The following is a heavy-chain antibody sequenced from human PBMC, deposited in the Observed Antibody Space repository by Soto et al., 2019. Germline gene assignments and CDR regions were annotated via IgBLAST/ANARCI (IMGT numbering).Heavy chain of an antibody. CDR1: GFTFSSYP. V-gene: IGHV3-30-3*01. J-gene: IGHJ4*02. CDR2: MSYDGTNK. Sequence: QVQLVESGGGVVQPGRSLRLSCAASGFTFSSYPMHWVRQVPGKGLEWLTLMSYDGTNKYFADSVKGRFTISRDNSKNTLYLQMNSLRAEDTAVYYCARDLGTRGVAGPFDSWGQGTLVTVSS. D-gene: IGHD6-19*01. CDR3: ARDLGTRGVAGPFDS.